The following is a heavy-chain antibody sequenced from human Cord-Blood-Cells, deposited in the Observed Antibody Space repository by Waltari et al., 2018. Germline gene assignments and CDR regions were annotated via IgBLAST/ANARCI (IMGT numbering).Heavy chain of an antibody. CDR3: TTGPIAARRGDAFDI. J-gene: IGHJ3*02. V-gene: IGHV3-15*01. CDR2: IKSKTDGGTT. CDR1: GFTFSNAW. D-gene: IGHD6-6*01. Sequence: EVQLVESGGGLVKPGGSLRLSCAASGFTFSNAWMSWVRQAPGKGLEWVGRIKSKTDGGTTDYAAPVKGRFTISRDDSKNTLYLQMNSLKTEDTAVYYCTTGPIAARRGDAFDIWGQGTMVTVSS.